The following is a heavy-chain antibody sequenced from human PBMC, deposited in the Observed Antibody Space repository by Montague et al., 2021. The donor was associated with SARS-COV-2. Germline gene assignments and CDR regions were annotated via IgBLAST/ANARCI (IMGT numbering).Heavy chain of an antibody. J-gene: IGHJ6*02. CDR3: AREGMVRGVNSHYYYGMDV. CDR1: GGSISSYY. V-gene: IGHV4-59*01. CDR2: IYYSGST. D-gene: IGHD3-10*01. Sequence: SETLSLTCTVSGGSISSYYWSWIRQPPGKGLEWIGYIYYSGSTNYNSSLKSRVTISVDTSKNQFSLKLSSVTAADTAVYYCAREGMVRGVNSHYYYGMDVWGQGTTVTVSS.